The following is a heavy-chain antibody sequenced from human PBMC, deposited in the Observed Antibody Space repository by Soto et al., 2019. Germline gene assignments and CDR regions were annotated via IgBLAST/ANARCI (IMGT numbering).Heavy chain of an antibody. V-gene: IGHV5-51*01. CDR2: IYPGDSDT. CDR3: ARLAGYCDSSDNYYYYGMDV. Sequence: PGESLKISCKGSGYSFTNYWIGWVRQMPGKGLEWMGIIYPGDSDTRYSPSFQGQVTISADKSISTAYLQWSSLKASDTAMYYCARLAGYCDSSDNYYYYGMDVWGQGTTVTVSS. D-gene: IGHD3-22*01. J-gene: IGHJ6*02. CDR1: GYSFTNYW.